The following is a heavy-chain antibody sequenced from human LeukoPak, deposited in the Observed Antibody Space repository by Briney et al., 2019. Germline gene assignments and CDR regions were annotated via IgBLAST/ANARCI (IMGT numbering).Heavy chain of an antibody. CDR1: GFTFSSYG. CDR3: ARAQSSITMIVVVMPLDY. D-gene: IGHD3-22*01. J-gene: IGHJ4*02. Sequence: PGGSLRLSCAASGFTFSSYGMHWVRQAPGKGLEWMAVIWYDGSNKYYADSVKGRFTISRDNSKNTLYLQMNSLRAEDTAVYYCARAQSSITMIVVVMPLDYWGQGTLVTVSS. V-gene: IGHV3-33*01. CDR2: IWYDGSNK.